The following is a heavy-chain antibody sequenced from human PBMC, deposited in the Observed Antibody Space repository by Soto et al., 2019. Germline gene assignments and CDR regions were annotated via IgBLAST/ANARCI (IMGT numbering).Heavy chain of an antibody. J-gene: IGHJ5*02. Sequence: SETLSLTCTVSGGSISSSSYYWGWIRQPPGEGLEWIGSIYYSGSTYYNPSLKSRVTISVDTSKNQFSLKLSSVTAADTAVYYCARLLVVPPNNWFDPWGLGTLVTVSS. D-gene: IGHD2-15*01. CDR3: ARLLVVPPNNWFDP. V-gene: IGHV4-39*01. CDR1: GGSISSSSYY. CDR2: IYYSGST.